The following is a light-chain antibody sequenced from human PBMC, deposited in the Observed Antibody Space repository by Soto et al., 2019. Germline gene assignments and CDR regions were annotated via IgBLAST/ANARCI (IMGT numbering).Light chain of an antibody. CDR1: SSDVGGYNY. V-gene: IGLV2-14*03. Sequence: QSALTQPASVSGSPGQSITISCTGTSSDVGGYNYVSWYQQHPGKAPKLMIYEVSNRPPGVSHRFSGSKSGNTASLTISGLQAEDEADYYCSSYASSSTYFGTGTKVTVL. CDR2: EVS. CDR3: SSYASSSTY. J-gene: IGLJ1*01.